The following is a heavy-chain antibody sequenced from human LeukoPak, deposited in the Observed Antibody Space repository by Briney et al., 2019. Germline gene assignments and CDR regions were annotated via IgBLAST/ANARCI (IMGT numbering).Heavy chain of an antibody. V-gene: IGHV4-4*07. CDR1: GGSISGYY. D-gene: IGHD5-12*01. CDR2: IHASGTT. J-gene: IGHJ5*01. CDR3: ARGLSAAYDYNWFDS. Sequence: SETLSLTCTVSGGSISGYYWSWIRQPAGKGLEWIGRIHASGTTRYNPSLESRVTMSVDTSKNQFSLKLTSVTAADTAVYFCARGLSAAYDYNWFDSWGQGTLVTVSS.